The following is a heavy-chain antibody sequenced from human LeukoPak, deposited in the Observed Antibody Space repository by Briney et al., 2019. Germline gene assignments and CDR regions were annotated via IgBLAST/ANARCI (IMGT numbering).Heavy chain of an antibody. CDR3: AIAVRILHHIWGAVAEYFDY. V-gene: IGHV1-3*03. D-gene: IGHD7-27*01. CDR1: GYTFTSYA. Sequence: ASVKVSCKASGYTFTSYAMHWVRQAPGQRLEWMGWINAGNGNTKYSQEFQGRVTITRDTSASTAYMELSSLRSEDMAVYYCAIAVRILHHIWGAVAEYFDYWGQGTLVTVSS. CDR2: INAGNGNT. J-gene: IGHJ4*02.